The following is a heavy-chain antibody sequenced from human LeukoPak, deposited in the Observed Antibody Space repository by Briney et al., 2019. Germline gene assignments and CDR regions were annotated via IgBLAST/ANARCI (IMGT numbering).Heavy chain of an antibody. CDR1: GYTFTSYG. CDR2: ISAYNGNT. Sequence: ASVKVSCKASGYTFTSYGISWVRQAPGQGLEWMGWISAYNGNTNYAQKLQGRVTMTTDTSTSTAYMELRSLRSDDTAVYYCARDRVVRGKFSYYYYMDVWGKGTTVTVSS. J-gene: IGHJ6*03. D-gene: IGHD3-10*01. CDR3: ARDRVVRGKFSYYYYMDV. V-gene: IGHV1-18*01.